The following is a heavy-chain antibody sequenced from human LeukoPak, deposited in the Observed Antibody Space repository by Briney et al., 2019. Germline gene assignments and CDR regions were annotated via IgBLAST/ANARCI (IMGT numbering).Heavy chain of an antibody. J-gene: IGHJ4*02. D-gene: IGHD4-17*01. CDR1: GFTFSSYA. V-gene: IGHV3-23*01. CDR2: ISGSGGST. Sequence: GASLRLSCAASGFTFSSYAMSWVRQAPGKGLEWVSAISGSGGSTYYADSVKGRFTISRDNSKNTLYLQMNSLRAEDTAVYYCAKGLADYGDSMYYFDYWGQGTLVTVSS. CDR3: AKGLADYGDSMYYFDY.